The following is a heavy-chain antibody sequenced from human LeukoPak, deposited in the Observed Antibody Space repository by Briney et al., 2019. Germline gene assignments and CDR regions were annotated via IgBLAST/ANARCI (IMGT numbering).Heavy chain of an antibody. CDR3: ARPLGSKGFDY. D-gene: IGHD3-10*01. Sequence: GGSLRLSCAASGFTVSSNYMSCVRQAPGKGLEWVSVIYSGGSTYYADSVKGRFTISRDNSKNTLYLQMNNLRAEDTAVYYCARPLGSKGFDYWGQGTLVTVSS. J-gene: IGHJ4*02. V-gene: IGHV3-66*04. CDR1: GFTVSSNY. CDR2: IYSGGST.